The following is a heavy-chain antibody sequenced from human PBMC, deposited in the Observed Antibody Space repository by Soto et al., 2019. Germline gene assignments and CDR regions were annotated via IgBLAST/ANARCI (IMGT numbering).Heavy chain of an antibody. V-gene: IGHV4-34*01. CDR3: VIGSESAWEIAAV. CDR2: INHSGST. D-gene: IGHD6-13*01. Sequence: LSLTCAVYGGSFSHYYWRWIRQPPGKGLEWIGEINHSGSTNYNSSLKSRVTISVDTSRNQFSLKLSSVTAADTAVYYCVIGSESAWEIAAVWGQGSLVTVSS. J-gene: IGHJ4*02. CDR1: GGSFSHYY.